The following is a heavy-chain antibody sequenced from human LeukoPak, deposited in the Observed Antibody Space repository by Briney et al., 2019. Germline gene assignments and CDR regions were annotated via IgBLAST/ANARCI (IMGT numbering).Heavy chain of an antibody. CDR1: GFTFSSYG. D-gene: IGHD3-22*01. CDR3: AREEDYYDSSGYYIYYFDY. CDR2: IRYDGSNK. V-gene: IGHV3-30*02. Sequence: GGSLRLSCAASGFTFSSYGMHWVRQAPGKGPEWVAFIRYDGSNKYYADSVKGRFTISRDNSKNTLYLQMNSLRAEDTAVYYCAREEDYYDSSGYYIYYFDYWGQGTLVTVSS. J-gene: IGHJ4*02.